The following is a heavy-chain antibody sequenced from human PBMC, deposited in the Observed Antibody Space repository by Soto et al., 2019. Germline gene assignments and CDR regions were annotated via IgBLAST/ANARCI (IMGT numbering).Heavy chain of an antibody. Sequence: GGSLRLSCAASGFTFSSYGMHWVRQAPGKGLEWVAVISYDGSNKYYADSVQGRFTISRDNSKNTLYLQMNSLRAEDTAVYYCAKGLDCSSTSCPGAFDIWGQGTMVTVSS. CDR2: ISYDGSNK. V-gene: IGHV3-30*18. D-gene: IGHD2-2*01. CDR1: GFTFSSYG. CDR3: AKGLDCSSTSCPGAFDI. J-gene: IGHJ3*02.